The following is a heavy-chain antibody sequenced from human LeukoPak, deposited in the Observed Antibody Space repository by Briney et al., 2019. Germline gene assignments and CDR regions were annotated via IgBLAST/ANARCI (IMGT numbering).Heavy chain of an antibody. CDR3: VKDSRAYDILTGYYTN. CDR1: GFTFSSYA. Sequence: GGSLRLSCSASGFTFSSYAMHWVRQAPGKGLEYVSAISSNGGSTYYADSVKGRFTISRDNSKSTLYLQMSSLRAEDTAVYYCVKDSRAYDILTGYYTNWGQGTLVTVSS. J-gene: IGHJ4*02. V-gene: IGHV3-64D*06. D-gene: IGHD3-9*01. CDR2: ISSNGGST.